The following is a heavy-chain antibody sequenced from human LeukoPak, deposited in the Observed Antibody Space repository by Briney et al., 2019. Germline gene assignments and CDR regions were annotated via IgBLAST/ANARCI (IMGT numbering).Heavy chain of an antibody. CDR2: IIPIFGTA. CDR3: TLGYSYGSRDY. D-gene: IGHD5-18*01. CDR1: GGTFSSYA. J-gene: IGHJ4*02. V-gene: IGHV1-69*05. Sequence: SVKVSCKASGGTFSSYAISWVRQAPGQGPEWMGGIIPIFGTANYAQKFQGRVTITTDESTSTAYMELSSLRSEDTAVYYCTLGYSYGSRDYWGQGTLVTVSS.